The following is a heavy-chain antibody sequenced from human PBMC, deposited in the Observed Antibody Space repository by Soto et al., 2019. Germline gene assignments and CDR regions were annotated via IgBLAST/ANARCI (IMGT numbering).Heavy chain of an antibody. D-gene: IGHD5-12*01. CDR2: IKQDGSEK. J-gene: IGHJ4*02. V-gene: IGHV3-7*03. Sequence: WSLRVACAASGFAFRSNFIIWFLQAPGKGLEWVANIKQDGSEKYYVDSVKGGFTISRDNAKNSLYLQMNSLRAEDTAVYYCATSGGGWLQNQVWGKGNMVTVSS. CDR3: ATSGGGWLQNQV. CDR1: GFAFRSNF.